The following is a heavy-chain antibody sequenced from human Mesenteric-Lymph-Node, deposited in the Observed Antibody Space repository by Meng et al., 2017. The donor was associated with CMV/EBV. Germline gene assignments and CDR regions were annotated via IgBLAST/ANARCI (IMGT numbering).Heavy chain of an antibody. D-gene: IGHD3-16*01. CDR2: IRSKAYGGTT. CDR1: GFTFGDYA. CDR3: TRDLTEVGGYYYYGMDV. J-gene: IGHJ6*02. Sequence: GESLKISCTASGFTFGDYAMSWVRQAPGKGLEWVGFIRSKAYGGTTEYAASVKGRFTISRDDSKSIAYLQMNSLKTEDTAVYYCTRDLTEVGGYYYYGMDVWGQGTTVTVSS. V-gene: IGHV3-49*04.